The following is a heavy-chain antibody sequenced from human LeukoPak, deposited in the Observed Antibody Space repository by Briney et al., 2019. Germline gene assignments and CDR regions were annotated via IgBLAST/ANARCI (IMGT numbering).Heavy chain of an antibody. D-gene: IGHD1-26*01. Sequence: PGGSLRLSCAASGFTYSDYWMSWVRQAPGKGLEWVANIKQDGSEKYYVDSVKGRFTISRDSAENSLYLQMNSLRAEDTAVYYCARDAQGEDYWGQGTLVTVSS. V-gene: IGHV3-7*01. J-gene: IGHJ4*02. CDR2: IKQDGSEK. CDR1: GFTYSDYW. CDR3: ARDAQGEDY.